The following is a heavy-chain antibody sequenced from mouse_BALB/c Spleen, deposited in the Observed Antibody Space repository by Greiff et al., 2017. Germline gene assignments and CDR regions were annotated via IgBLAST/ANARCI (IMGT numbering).Heavy chain of an antibody. V-gene: IGHV3-2*02. CDR1: GYSITSDYA. Sequence: VQLKQSGPGLVKPSQSLSLTCTVTGYSITSDYAWNWIRQFPGNKLEWMGYISYSGSTSYNPSLKSRISITRDTSKNQFFLQLNSVTTEDTATYYCARGGWFPFDYWGQGTTLTVSS. D-gene: IGHD1-1*02. CDR3: ARGGWFPFDY. CDR2: ISYSGST. J-gene: IGHJ2*01.